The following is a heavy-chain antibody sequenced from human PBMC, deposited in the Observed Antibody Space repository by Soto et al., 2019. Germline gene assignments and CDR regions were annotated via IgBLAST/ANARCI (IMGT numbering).Heavy chain of an antibody. CDR1: GFSLSTSGVG. Sequence: QITLKESGPPLVKPTQTLTLTCTFSGFSLSTSGVGVGWIRQPPGKALEWLALIYWDDDKRYSPSLKSRHTITKDTSKNQVVLTMTNMDPVDTATYYCARLTTGTTTDYWGQGTLVTVSS. D-gene: IGHD4-17*01. CDR3: ARLTTGTTTDY. V-gene: IGHV2-5*02. CDR2: IYWDDDK. J-gene: IGHJ4*02.